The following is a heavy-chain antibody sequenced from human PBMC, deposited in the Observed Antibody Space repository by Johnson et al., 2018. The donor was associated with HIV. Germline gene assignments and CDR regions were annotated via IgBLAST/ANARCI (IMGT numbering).Heavy chain of an antibody. CDR1: GFTFSSYG. V-gene: IGHV3-30*03. D-gene: IGHD3-3*01. CDR2: ISYDGSNK. J-gene: IGHJ3*02. Sequence: QVQLVESGGGVVQPGRSLRLSCAASGFTFSSYGMHWVRQAPGKGLEWVAVISYDGSNKYYADSLKGRFTISRDNSKNTLYLQMNSVRAEDTAVYYCAGSPSEWDAFDIWGQGTMVTVSS. CDR3: AGSPSEWDAFDI.